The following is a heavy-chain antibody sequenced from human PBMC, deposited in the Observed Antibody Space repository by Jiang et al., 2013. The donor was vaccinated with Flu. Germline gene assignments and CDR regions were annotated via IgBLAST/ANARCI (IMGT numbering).Heavy chain of an antibody. CDR1: GGTFSSYA. D-gene: IGHD1-26*01. CDR2: IIPIFGTA. Sequence: GSSVKVSCKASGGTFSSYAISWVRQAPGQGLEWMGGIIPIFGTANYAQKFQGRVTITADESTSTAYMELSSLRSEDTAVYYCARDRGHVVGATCPMDVWGKGTTVTVSS. CDR3: ARDRGHVVGATCPMDV. V-gene: IGHV1-69*01. J-gene: IGHJ6*03.